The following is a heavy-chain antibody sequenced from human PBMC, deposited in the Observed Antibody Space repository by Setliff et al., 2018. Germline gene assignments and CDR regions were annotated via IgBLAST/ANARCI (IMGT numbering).Heavy chain of an antibody. V-gene: IGHV1-2*02. D-gene: IGHD3-10*01. CDR1: GYTFTDYL. CDR3: ARGKGPGNNWFDP. J-gene: IGHJ5*02. Sequence: ASVKVSCKASGYTFTDYLMHWVRQAPGQRPEWMGWINPNTGDTYYAQRFQGRVTMTRDTSISTAYVEVISLRSDDTAVYYCARGKGPGNNWFDPWGQGTLVTVS. CDR2: INPNTGDT.